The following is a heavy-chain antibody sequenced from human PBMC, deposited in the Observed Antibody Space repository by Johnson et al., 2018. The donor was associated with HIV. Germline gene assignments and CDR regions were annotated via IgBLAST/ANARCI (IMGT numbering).Heavy chain of an antibody. D-gene: IGHD4-17*01. CDR1: QFTFSSYA. V-gene: IGHV3-66*04. CDR3: ARLPVTKNSEDAFDI. CDR2: IYSGGST. Sequence: VQLVESGGGLPKPAWSPRLSCAASQFTFSSYAMHWVRQAPGKGLEWVSVIYSGGSTYYADSVKGRFTISRDNSKNTLYLQMNSLRAEDTALYYCARLPVTKNSEDAFDIWGQGTMVTVSS. J-gene: IGHJ3*02.